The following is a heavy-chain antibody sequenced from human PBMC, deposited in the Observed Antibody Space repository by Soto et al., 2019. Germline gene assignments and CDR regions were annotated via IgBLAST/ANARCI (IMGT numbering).Heavy chain of an antibody. V-gene: IGHV3-30-3*01. Sequence: GGSLRLSCAASGFTFSSYAMHWVRQAPGKGLEWVAVISYDGSNKYYADSVKGRFTISRDNSKNTLYLQMNSLRAEDTAVYYCASNYDSSGLSYFDYWGQGTLVTVSS. CDR2: ISYDGSNK. CDR1: GFTFSSYA. D-gene: IGHD3-22*01. CDR3: ASNYDSSGLSYFDY. J-gene: IGHJ4*02.